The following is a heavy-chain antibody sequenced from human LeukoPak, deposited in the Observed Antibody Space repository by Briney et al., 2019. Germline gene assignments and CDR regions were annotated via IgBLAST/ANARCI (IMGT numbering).Heavy chain of an antibody. D-gene: IGHD2-2*01. CDR3: ARFDVVVPAAIDY. CDR1: GFTFSSYW. J-gene: IGHJ4*02. CDR2: INSDGSAT. Sequence: GGSLRLSCAASGFTFSSYWMHWVRQAPGKGLVWVSRINSDGSATRYADSVKGRFTISRDNAKNSLYLQMNSLRAEDTAVYYCARFDVVVPAAIDYWGQGTLVTVSS. V-gene: IGHV3-74*01.